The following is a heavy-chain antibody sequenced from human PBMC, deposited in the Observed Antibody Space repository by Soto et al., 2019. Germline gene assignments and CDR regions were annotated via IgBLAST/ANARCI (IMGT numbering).Heavy chain of an antibody. CDR3: ARNDFWSPGSFDT. J-gene: IGHJ4*02. CDR2: IYYSGTT. CDR1: GGSLHSSCFY. Sequence: SETLSLTCTFSGGSLHSSCFYWGWIRQPPGKGLVWIGMIYYSGTTYYNPSLKSRVTISVDTSKHQFSLKLSSVTAADAAVYYCARNDFWSPGSFDTWGQGVLVTVSS. V-gene: IGHV4-39*01. D-gene: IGHD3-3*01.